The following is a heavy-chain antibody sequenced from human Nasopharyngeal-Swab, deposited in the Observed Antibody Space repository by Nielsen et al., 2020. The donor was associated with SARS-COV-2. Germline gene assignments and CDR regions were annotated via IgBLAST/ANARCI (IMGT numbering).Heavy chain of an antibody. CDR3: ARTGYYDSSGHYRNYYFDY. J-gene: IGHJ4*02. V-gene: IGHV1-69*10. CDR1: GDTFNDYA. CDR2: IIPVSGMV. D-gene: IGHD3-22*01. Sequence: SVKVSCKASGDTFNDYAISWVRQAPGQGLEWMGGIIPVSGMVTYAHKFQGRVTINADKSDADETTSTAYMEVSSLRSDDTAVYYCARTGYYDSSGHYRNYYFDYWGQGTLVTVSS.